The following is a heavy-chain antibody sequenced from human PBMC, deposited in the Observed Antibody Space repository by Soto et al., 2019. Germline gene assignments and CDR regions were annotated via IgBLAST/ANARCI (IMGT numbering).Heavy chain of an antibody. CDR1: GFTFGSYL. CDR2: IDSDGSST. CDR3: ARGRPYGMDD. V-gene: IGHV3-74*01. Sequence: GGSLRLSCAASGFTFGSYLMNWVRQSPGEGLVWVSRIDSDGSSTTYADSVKGRFTTSRDNAKNTLYLQMSSLRVEDTAVYYCARGRPYGMDDWGQGTTVTVSS. J-gene: IGHJ6*02.